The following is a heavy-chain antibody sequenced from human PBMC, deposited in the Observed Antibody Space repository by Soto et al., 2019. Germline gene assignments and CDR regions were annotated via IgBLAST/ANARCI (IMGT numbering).Heavy chain of an antibody. CDR2: ISSSSSTI. V-gene: IGHV3-48*01. D-gene: IGHD3-9*01. CDR3: ARDRSYYDILTGGDYYYYGMDV. CDR1: GFTFSSYS. Sequence: EVQLVESGGGLVQPGGSLRLSCAASGFTFSSYSMNWVRQAPGKGLEWVSYISSSSSTIYYADSVKGRFTISRDNAKKQLFLQMNSLRAEDTAVYYCARDRSYYDILTGGDYYYYGMDVWGQGTTVTVSS. J-gene: IGHJ6*02.